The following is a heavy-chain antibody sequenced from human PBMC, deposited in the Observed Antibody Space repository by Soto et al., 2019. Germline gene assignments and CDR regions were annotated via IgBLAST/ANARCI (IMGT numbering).Heavy chain of an antibody. J-gene: IGHJ5*02. V-gene: IGHV4-59*08. CDR2: IYYSGST. Sequence: SETLSLTCTVSGGSISSYYWSWIRQPPGKGLEWIGYIYYSGSTNYNPSLKSRVTISVDTSKNQFSLKLSSVTAADTAVYYCARHNYDIWSGYWVDGIDPWGQGTLVTVSS. D-gene: IGHD3-3*01. CDR3: ARHNYDIWSGYWVDGIDP. CDR1: GGSISSYY.